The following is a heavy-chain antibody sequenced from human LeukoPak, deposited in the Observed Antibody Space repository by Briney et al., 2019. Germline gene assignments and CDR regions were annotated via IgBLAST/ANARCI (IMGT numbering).Heavy chain of an antibody. CDR3: ARSSSWYAFQEY. J-gene: IGHJ4*02. V-gene: IGHV1-2*02. D-gene: IGHD6-13*01. Sequence: ASVKVSCKASGYTFTGYYMHWVRQAPGQGLEWMGWINPNSGGTDYAQKFQGRVTMTRDTSISTAYMELSRLRSDDKAVYYCARSSSWYAFQEYWAQGTLVTVSS. CDR2: INPNSGGT. CDR1: GYTFTGYY.